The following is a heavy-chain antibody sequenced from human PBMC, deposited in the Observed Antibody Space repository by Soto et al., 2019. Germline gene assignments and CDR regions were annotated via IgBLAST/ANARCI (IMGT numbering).Heavy chain of an antibody. CDR2: IIPIFGTA. J-gene: IGHJ4*02. V-gene: IGHV1-69*06. D-gene: IGHD4-4*01. Sequence: QVQLVQSGAEVKKPGSSVKVSCKASGGTFSSYAISWVRQAPGQGLEWMGGIIPIFGTANYAQKFQGRVMITGDKSTSTAYRELSSLRPEDTAVYYCARDHGSGYSNYYFDYWGQGTLGAGSS. CDR1: GGTFSSYA. CDR3: ARDHGSGYSNYYFDY.